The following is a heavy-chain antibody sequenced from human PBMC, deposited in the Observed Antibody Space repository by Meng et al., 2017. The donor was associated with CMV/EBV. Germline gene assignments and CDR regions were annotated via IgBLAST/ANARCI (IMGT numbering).Heavy chain of an antibody. J-gene: IGHJ6*02. CDR1: GIPFRTHW. D-gene: IGHD2/OR15-2a*01. CDR3: AGSPPNLVGDMYFFYAMDV. CDR2: INRGGTTT. Sequence: GESLKISCAASGIPFRTHWMHWVRQAPGKGLVWVSAINRGGTTTTYADSVKGRFTISRDNAKNTLYLQMNELRAEDTAVYYCAGSPPNLVGDMYFFYAMDVWGRGTTVTVSS. V-gene: IGHV3-74*01.